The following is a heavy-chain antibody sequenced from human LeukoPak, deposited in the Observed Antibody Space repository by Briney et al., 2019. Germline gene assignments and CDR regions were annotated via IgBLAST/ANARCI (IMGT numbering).Heavy chain of an antibody. CDR2: INAYNGNT. Sequence: GASVKVSCKASGYTFTSYGISWVRQAPGQGLEWMGWINAYNGNTNYAQKLQGRVTMTTDTSTSTAYMELSRLRSDDTAVYYCARGGKGSSPGGPVTYYYYMDDWGKGTTVTVSS. D-gene: IGHD6-6*01. V-gene: IGHV1-18*01. CDR3: ARGGKGSSPGGPVTYYYYMDD. CDR1: GYTFTSYG. J-gene: IGHJ6*03.